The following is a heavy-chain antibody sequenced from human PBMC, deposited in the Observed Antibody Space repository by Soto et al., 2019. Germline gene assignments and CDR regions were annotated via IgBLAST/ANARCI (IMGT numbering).Heavy chain of an antibody. CDR3: ARHNSYGYEAWFDP. CDR2: IYYSGST. V-gene: IGHV4-39*01. Sequence: SETLSLTCTVSGGSISSSSYYWGWIRQPPGKGLEWIGSIYYSGSTYYNPSLKSRVTISVDTSKNQFSLKLSSVTAADTAVYYCARHNSYGYEAWFDPWGQGTLVTVSS. J-gene: IGHJ5*02. D-gene: IGHD5-18*01. CDR1: GGSISSSSYY.